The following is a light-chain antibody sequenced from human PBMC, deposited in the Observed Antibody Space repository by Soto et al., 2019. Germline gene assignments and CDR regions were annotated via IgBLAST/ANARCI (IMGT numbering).Light chain of an antibody. CDR1: SSDVGGYKY. Sequence: QSALTQPASVSGSPGQSITISCTGTSSDVGGYKYVSWYQQHPGKAPKLMIYEVSNRPSGVSNRFSGSKSGNTASLTISGLQAEDEADYYCSSYISSSTPYVFGTGTKLTVL. CDR3: SSYISSSTPYV. V-gene: IGLV2-14*01. CDR2: EVS. J-gene: IGLJ1*01.